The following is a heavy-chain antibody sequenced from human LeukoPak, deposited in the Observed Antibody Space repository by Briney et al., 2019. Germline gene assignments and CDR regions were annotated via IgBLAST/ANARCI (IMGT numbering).Heavy chain of an antibody. CDR2: TYTSGST. Sequence: SQTLSLTCTVSGGSISSGSYYWSWIRQPAGKGLEWIGRTYTSGSTNYNPSLKSRVTISVDTSKNQFSLKLSSVTAADTAVYYCARGFYDFWSGWYYFDYWGQGTLVTVSS. J-gene: IGHJ4*02. CDR3: ARGFYDFWSGWYYFDY. D-gene: IGHD3-3*01. CDR1: GGSISSGSYY. V-gene: IGHV4-61*02.